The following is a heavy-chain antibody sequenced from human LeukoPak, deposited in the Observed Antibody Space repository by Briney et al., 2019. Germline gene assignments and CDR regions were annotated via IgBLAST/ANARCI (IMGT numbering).Heavy chain of an antibody. D-gene: IGHD2-15*01. V-gene: IGHV3-23*01. Sequence: VGSLRLSCAAAGFTFSSYAMSWVRQAPGKGLEWVSAISGSGGSTYYADSVKGRFTISRDNSKNTLYLQMNSLRAEDTAVYYCAKAPQGSLRLPQKHKFDYWGQGTLVTVSS. CDR3: AKAPQGSLRLPQKHKFDY. J-gene: IGHJ4*02. CDR2: ISGSGGST. CDR1: GFTFSSYA.